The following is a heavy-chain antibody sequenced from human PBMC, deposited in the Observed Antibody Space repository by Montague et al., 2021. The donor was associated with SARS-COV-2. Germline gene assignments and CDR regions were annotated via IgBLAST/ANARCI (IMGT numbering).Heavy chain of an antibody. CDR1: GGSVSSSGYY. CDR3: ARHRRVGLLVATPNWFDL. CDR2: IYFSGSS. J-gene: IGHJ5*02. V-gene: IGHV4-39*01. Sequence: SETLSLTCTVSGGSVSSSGYYWGWIRQPPGKGLEWIGSIYFSGSSYYNPSLKSRVSISVDTSKNQFSLRLSSVTSADTAVYYCARHRRVGLLVATPNWFDLWGQGTLVTVSS. D-gene: IGHD1-26*01.